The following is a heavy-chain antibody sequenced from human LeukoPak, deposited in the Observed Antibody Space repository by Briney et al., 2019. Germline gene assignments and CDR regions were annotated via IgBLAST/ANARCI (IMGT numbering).Heavy chain of an antibody. CDR1: GFTFSSYS. J-gene: IGHJ3*02. Sequence: GGSLRLSCAASGFTFSSYSMSWVRQAPGKGLEWVSVIYSGGSTYYADSVKGRFTISRDNSKNTLYLQMNSLRAEDTAVYYCARDSEYLMWAFDIWGQGTMVTVSS. V-gene: IGHV3-66*02. CDR3: ARDSEYLMWAFDI. CDR2: IYSGGST. D-gene: IGHD2-2*01.